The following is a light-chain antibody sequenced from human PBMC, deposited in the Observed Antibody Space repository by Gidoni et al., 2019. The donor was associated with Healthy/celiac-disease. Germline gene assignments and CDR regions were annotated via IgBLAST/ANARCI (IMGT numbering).Light chain of an antibody. CDR1: SLRIYY. CDR2: GKN. V-gene: IGLV3-19*01. Sequence: SSELTQDPALSVALGQTVRITCQGDSLRIYYASWYQQKPGQAPVLVIYGKNNRPSGIPDRFSGCSAGNTASLTITGAQAEDEADYYCNSRDSSGNHLVFGGGTKLTVL. J-gene: IGLJ2*01. CDR3: NSRDSSGNHLV.